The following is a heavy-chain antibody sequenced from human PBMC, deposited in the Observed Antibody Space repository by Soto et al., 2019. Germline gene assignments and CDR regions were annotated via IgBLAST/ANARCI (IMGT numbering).Heavy chain of an antibody. Sequence: PGGSLRLSCAASGFTFSTYAMTWVRQAPGKGLEWVSIISSSGDAPFYVDSVKGRFTISRDNSRNTLNLQMNSLRAEDTAVYYCAKNGDFWSWGMDVWGQGTTVTVSS. J-gene: IGHJ6*02. CDR1: GFTFSTYA. CDR2: ISSSGDAP. V-gene: IGHV3-23*01. CDR3: AKNGDFWSWGMDV. D-gene: IGHD3-3*01.